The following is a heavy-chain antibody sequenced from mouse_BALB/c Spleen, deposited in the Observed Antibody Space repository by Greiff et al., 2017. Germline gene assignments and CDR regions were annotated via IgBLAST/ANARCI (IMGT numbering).Heavy chain of an antibody. CDR2: ISSGGSYT. V-gene: IGHV5-6-4*01. Sequence: EVNVVESGGGLVKPGGSLKLSCAASGFTFSSYTMSWVRQTPEKRLEWVATISSGGSYTYYPDSVKGRFTISRDNAKNTLYLQMSSLKSEDTAMYYCTRDAPNRSPFAYWGQGTLVTVSA. CDR3: TRDAPNRSPFAY. D-gene: IGHD2-14*01. CDR1: GFTFSSYT. J-gene: IGHJ3*01.